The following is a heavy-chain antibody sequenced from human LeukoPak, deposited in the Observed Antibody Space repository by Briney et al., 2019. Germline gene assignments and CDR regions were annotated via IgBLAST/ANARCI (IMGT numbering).Heavy chain of an antibody. CDR2: ISVSGGST. J-gene: IGHJ4*02. V-gene: IGHV3-23*01. D-gene: IGHD3-22*01. CDR3: AKGYDGSVILDY. Sequence: PGGSLRLSCAGSGFTIINYAMMWVRQAPGKGLEWVSGISVSGGSTYYAGSVKGRFTISRDTSKNTVYLQMNSLRAEDTALYYCAKGYDGSVILDYWGQGALVTVSS. CDR1: GFTIINYA.